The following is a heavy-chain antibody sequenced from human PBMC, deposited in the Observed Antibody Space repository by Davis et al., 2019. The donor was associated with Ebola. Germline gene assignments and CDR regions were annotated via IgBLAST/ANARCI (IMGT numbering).Heavy chain of an antibody. D-gene: IGHD5-12*01. CDR2: ISYDGRNK. Sequence: GESLKISCAASGFTFSSYSMNWVRQAPGKGLEWVAVISYDGRNKFYADSVKGRFTISRDNSKNTVYLQMDSLRAEDTAVYFCAKDHRFIVAAVTGLDYWGQGTPVTVSS. J-gene: IGHJ4*02. CDR3: AKDHRFIVAAVTGLDY. V-gene: IGHV3-30*18. CDR1: GFTFSSYS.